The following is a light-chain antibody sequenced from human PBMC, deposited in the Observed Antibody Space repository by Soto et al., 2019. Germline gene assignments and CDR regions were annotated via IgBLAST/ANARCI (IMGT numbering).Light chain of an antibody. CDR1: SSDVGGYNY. CDR2: EVS. CDR3: NSYAGSNLFYV. J-gene: IGLJ1*01. Sequence: QSVLTQPPSASGSPGQSVTISCTGTSSDVGGYNYVSWYQQHAGKAPKLVIYEVSKRPSGVPDRFSGSKSGNTASLTVSGLQTEDEADYYCNSYAGSNLFYVFGTGTRSPS. V-gene: IGLV2-8*01.